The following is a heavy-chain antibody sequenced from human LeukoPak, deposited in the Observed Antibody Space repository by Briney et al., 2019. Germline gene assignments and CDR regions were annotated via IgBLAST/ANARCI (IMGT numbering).Heavy chain of an antibody. V-gene: IGHV4-34*01. J-gene: IGHJ4*02. Sequence: GSLRLSCAASGFTFSSYAMSWIRQPPGKGLEWIGEINHSGSTNYNPSLKSRVTISVDTSKNQFSLKLSSVTAADTAVYYCARLLSSSWYRVYDYWGQGTLVTVSS. CDR3: ARLLSSSWYRVYDY. CDR2: INHSGST. D-gene: IGHD6-13*01. CDR1: GFTFSSYA.